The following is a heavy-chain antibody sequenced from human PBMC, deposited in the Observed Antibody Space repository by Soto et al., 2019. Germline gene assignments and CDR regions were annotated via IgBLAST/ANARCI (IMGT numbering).Heavy chain of an antibody. D-gene: IGHD4-17*01. Sequence: ASVKVTCKVPGYTITELSMHWVQQAPGKGLEWMGGFDPEDGETIYAQKFQGRVTMTEDTSTDTAYMELSSLRSEDTAVYYCATNGNLLDYVLAFDGWGQGTRVTVSS. CDR2: FDPEDGET. CDR3: ATNGNLLDYVLAFDG. J-gene: IGHJ3*01. V-gene: IGHV1-24*01. CDR1: GYTITELS.